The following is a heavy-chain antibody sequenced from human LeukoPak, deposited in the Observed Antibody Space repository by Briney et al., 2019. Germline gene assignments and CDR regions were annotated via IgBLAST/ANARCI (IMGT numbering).Heavy chain of an antibody. J-gene: IGHJ2*01. D-gene: IGHD6-19*01. V-gene: IGHV4-34*01. Sequence: SETLSLTCAVYGGSFSGYYWSWIRQPPGKELEWIGDINHSGSTNYNPSLKSRVTISVDTSKNQFSLKLSSVTAADTAVYYCARVLEGSSGQHWYFDLWGRGTLVTVSS. CDR1: GGSFSGYY. CDR2: INHSGST. CDR3: ARVLEGSSGQHWYFDL.